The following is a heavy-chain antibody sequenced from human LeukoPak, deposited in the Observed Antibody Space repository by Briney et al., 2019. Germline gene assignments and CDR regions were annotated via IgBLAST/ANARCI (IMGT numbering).Heavy chain of an antibody. J-gene: IGHJ6*03. D-gene: IGHD1-26*01. Sequence: ASVKVSCKASGYTFTSYGISWVRQAPGQGLEWMGWISAYNGNTNYAQKLQGRVTMTRDTSISTAYMELSRLRSDDTAVYYCARAGSGSYFYYYYYMDVWGKGTTVTISS. V-gene: IGHV1-18*01. CDR3: ARAGSGSYFYYYYYMDV. CDR1: GYTFTSYG. CDR2: ISAYNGNT.